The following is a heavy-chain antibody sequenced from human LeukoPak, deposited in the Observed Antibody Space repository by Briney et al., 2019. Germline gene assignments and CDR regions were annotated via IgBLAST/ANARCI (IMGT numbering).Heavy chain of an antibody. CDR1: GYTFTSYG. CDR2: INPNSGGT. CDR3: ATMGDAFDI. J-gene: IGHJ3*02. D-gene: IGHD2-8*01. Sequence: ASVKVSCKASGYTFTSYGISWVRQAPGQGLEWMGWINPNSGGTNYAQKFQGRVTMTRDTSISTAYMELSRLRSDDTAVYYCATMGDAFDIWGQGTMVTVSS. V-gene: IGHV1-2*02.